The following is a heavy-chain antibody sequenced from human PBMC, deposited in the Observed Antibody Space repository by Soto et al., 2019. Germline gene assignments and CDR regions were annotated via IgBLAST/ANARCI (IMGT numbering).Heavy chain of an antibody. CDR3: ARDNHLGYCSGGSWYGLHS. CDR1: GFTFSIYG. CDR2: AWFDGSIE. J-gene: IGHJ4*02. Sequence: QVQLVESGGGVVQPGRSLRLSCAASGFTFSIYGMHWVRQAPGKGLEWVAIAWFDGSIEYYADSVKGRFTISRDNSKNTLYLQMNSLRAEDTAVYYCARDNHLGYCSGGSWYGLHSWGQGTLVTVSS. V-gene: IGHV3-33*01. D-gene: IGHD2-15*01.